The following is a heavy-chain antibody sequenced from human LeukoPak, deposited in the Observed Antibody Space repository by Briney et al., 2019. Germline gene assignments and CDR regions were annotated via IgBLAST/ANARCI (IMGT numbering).Heavy chain of an antibody. CDR1: GFTFDDYA. J-gene: IGHJ4*02. CDR3: AKRISRDGYGGAGSDY. V-gene: IGHV3-9*01. CDR2: ISWNSGMT. Sequence: GGSLRLSCAASGFTFDDYAMHWVRQAPGKGLEWVSDISWNSGMTGYADSVKGRFTISRDNAKNSLYLQMNSLRAEDTAFYYCAKRISRDGYGGAGSDYWGQGTLVTVSS. D-gene: IGHD5-24*01.